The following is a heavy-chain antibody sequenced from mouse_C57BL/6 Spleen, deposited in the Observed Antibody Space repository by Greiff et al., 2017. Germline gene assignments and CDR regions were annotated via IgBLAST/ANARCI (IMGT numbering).Heavy chain of an antibody. J-gene: IGHJ3*01. D-gene: IGHD4-1*01. V-gene: IGHV1-42*01. CDR3: ASPSPLTGSAWFAY. CDR2: INPSTGGT. CDR1: GYSFTGYY. Sequence: EVKLQESGPELVKPGASVKISCKASGYSFTGYYMNWVKQSPEKSLEWIGEINPSTGGTTYNQKFKAKATLTVDKSSSTAYMQLKSLTSEDSAVYYCASPSPLTGSAWFAYWGQGTLVTVSA.